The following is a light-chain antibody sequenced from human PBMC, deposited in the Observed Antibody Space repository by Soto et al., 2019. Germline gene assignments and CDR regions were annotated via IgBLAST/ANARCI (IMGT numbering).Light chain of an antibody. Sequence: DIQLTQSPSFLSASVVDRVTITCRASQDISDYLAWYQQRPGKAPKLLIYAASTLQSGVPSRFSGSGSGTEFTLTISSLQPEDFATYSCQQLNSYPLTFGGGTKVEIK. CDR3: QQLNSYPLT. CDR2: AAS. V-gene: IGKV1-9*01. J-gene: IGKJ4*01. CDR1: QDISDY.